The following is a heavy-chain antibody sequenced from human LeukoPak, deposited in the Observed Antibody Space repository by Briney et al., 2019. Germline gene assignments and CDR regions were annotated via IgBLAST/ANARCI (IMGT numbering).Heavy chain of an antibody. CDR2: ISSSGSTI. Sequence: GGSLRLSCAASGFTVSSNYMSWVRQAPGKGLEWVSYISSSGSTIYYADSVKGRFTISRDNAKNSLYLQMNSLRAEDTAVYYCAKAYGSGSYYISVGLDYWGQGTLVTVSS. CDR1: GFTVSSNY. J-gene: IGHJ4*02. CDR3: AKAYGSGSYYISVGLDY. V-gene: IGHV3-11*04. D-gene: IGHD3-10*01.